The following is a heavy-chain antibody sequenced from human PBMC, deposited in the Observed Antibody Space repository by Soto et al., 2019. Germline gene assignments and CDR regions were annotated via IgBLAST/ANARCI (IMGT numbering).Heavy chain of an antibody. V-gene: IGHV3-7*05. CDR1: GFTLRNHW. J-gene: IGHJ4*02. D-gene: IGHD6-6*01. Sequence: GGSLRLSCTASGFTLRNHWMNWVRQAPGKGLEWVANIRQGGSEEFYVDSVKGRFTISRDDAKNSLFLQMNSLRVEDTAVYFCARSIESRGSFWGQGTLVTVSS. CDR2: IRQGGSEE. CDR3: ARSIESRGSF.